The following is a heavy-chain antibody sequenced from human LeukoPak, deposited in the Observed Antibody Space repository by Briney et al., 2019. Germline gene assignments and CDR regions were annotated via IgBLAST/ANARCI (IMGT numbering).Heavy chain of an antibody. CDR3: ARDMSEAVNY. V-gene: IGHV4-4*07. CDR2: ISSSATT. CDR1: GGSISSYY. Sequence: SETLSLTCTVSGGSISSYYWSWIRQPAGKGLDLIARISSSATTNYTPSLKRRLPMSVDTSKNQFSLKLSSVTAADTAVYYCARDMSEAVNYWGQGTLVTVSS. J-gene: IGHJ4*02. D-gene: IGHD3-10*02.